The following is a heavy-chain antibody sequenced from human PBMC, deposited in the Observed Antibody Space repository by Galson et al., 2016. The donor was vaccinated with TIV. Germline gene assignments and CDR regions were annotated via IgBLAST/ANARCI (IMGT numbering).Heavy chain of an antibody. J-gene: IGHJ2*01. D-gene: IGHD6-25*01. CDR3: AREGGSSGLSGFFDL. Sequence: SLRLSCAASGFTFNTPMHWVRQAPGKGLERVAVISFDEYHKYYTDSVRGQFTISRDNSKNTLYLQMNSLRPEATAVYYCAREGGSSGLSGFFDLWGRGTLVTVSS. CDR1: GFTFNTP. V-gene: IGHV3-30*03. CDR2: ISFDEYHK.